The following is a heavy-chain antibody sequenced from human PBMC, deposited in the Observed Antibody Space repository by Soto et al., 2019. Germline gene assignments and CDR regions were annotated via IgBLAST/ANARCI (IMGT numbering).Heavy chain of an antibody. J-gene: IGHJ6*02. D-gene: IGHD2-2*01. V-gene: IGHV1-18*01. CDR1: GYTFSHYG. CDR3: ARGGQGCSSARCAYIYGGMDV. CDR2: ISAYNGNR. Sequence: ASVKVSCKASGYTFSHYGIGWVRQAPGQGLEWMGWISAYNGNRHYAEKVQGRLTMTTDTSTSTADMELRSLRSDDTAVYFCARGGQGCSSARCAYIYGGMDVWGRGPTVTVAS.